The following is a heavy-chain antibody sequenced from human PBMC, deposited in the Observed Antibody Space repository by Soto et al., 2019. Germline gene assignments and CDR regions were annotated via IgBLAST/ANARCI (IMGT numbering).Heavy chain of an antibody. V-gene: IGHV3-23*01. CDR1: VFTFSSYA. Sequence: VGSLRLSCASSVFTFSSYAMSCVRHSPGKWLEWVSAISGSGGSTYYADSVKGRFTISRDNSKNTLYLQMNSLRAEDTAVYYCAKWGYYGSGSYYAYYYATDVWGQGTMVTRSS. J-gene: IGHJ6*02. D-gene: IGHD3-10*01. CDR3: AKWGYYGSGSYYAYYYATDV. CDR2: ISGSGGST.